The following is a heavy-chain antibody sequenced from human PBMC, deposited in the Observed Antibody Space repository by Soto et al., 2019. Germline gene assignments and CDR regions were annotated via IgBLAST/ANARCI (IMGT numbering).Heavy chain of an antibody. CDR1: GYTFTSYA. D-gene: IGHD3-22*01. J-gene: IGHJ6*03. Sequence: QVQLVQSGAEGKKPGASVKVSCKASGYTFTSYAMHWVRQAPGQRLEWMGWINAGNGNTKYSQKFQGRVTITRDTSASTAYMELSSLRSEDTAVYYCARDVIGGYYYYMDVWGKGTTVTVSS. CDR3: ARDVIGGYYYYMDV. CDR2: INAGNGNT. V-gene: IGHV1-3*01.